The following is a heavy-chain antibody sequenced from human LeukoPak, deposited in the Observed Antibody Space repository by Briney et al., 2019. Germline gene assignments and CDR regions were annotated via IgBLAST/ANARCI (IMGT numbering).Heavy chain of an antibody. V-gene: IGHV4-59*08. CDR2: IYYSGST. Sequence: PSETLSLTCTVSGGSISHYFWSWIRQPPGKALEWIGYIYYSGSTNYNPSLKSRVTISVDTSKNQFSLKLSSATAADTAVYYCAKTVAGYWYFDLWGRGTLVTVSS. J-gene: IGHJ2*01. CDR3: AKTVAGYWYFDL. D-gene: IGHD6-19*01. CDR1: GGSISHYF.